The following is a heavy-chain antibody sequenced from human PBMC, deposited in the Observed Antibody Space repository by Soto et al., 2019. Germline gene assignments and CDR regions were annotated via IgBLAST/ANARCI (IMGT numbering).Heavy chain of an antibody. Sequence: PGVSLRLSFAASGFTFSSYSMNWFRQAPGKGLEWVSYISSSSSTIYYADSVKGRFTISRDNAKNSLYLQMNSLRAEDTAVYYCAKNPGYYYDSTGYHFDYWGQGTLVTVSS. D-gene: IGHD3-22*01. CDR1: GFTFSSYS. V-gene: IGHV3-48*01. J-gene: IGHJ4*02. CDR3: AKNPGYYYDSTGYHFDY. CDR2: ISSSSSTI.